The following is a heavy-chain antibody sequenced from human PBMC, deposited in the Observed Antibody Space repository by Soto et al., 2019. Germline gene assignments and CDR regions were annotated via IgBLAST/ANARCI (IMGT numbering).Heavy chain of an antibody. D-gene: IGHD3-3*01. CDR2: INPNSGAT. CDR1: GYTFTGYF. CDR3: ARGGGTILAPLP. Sequence: GASVKVSCKASGYTFTGYFIHWVRQAPGQGLEWMGWINPNSGATKYAQKFQGRVTMTRDTSISTAYMELTLLRSDDTAIYYCARGGGTILAPLPWGERTLVTVSS. J-gene: IGHJ5*02. V-gene: IGHV1-2*02.